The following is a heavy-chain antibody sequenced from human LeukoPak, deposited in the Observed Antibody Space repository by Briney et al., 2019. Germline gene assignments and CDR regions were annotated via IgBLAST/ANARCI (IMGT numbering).Heavy chain of an antibody. Sequence: PSETLSLTCTVSGGSISSYYWSWIRQPPGKGLEWIGYIYYSGSTNYNPSLKSRVTISVDTSKNQFSLKLSSVTAADTAVYYCARDRGGSSSWPYYYYYYYMDAWGKGTTVTVSS. CDR1: GGSISSYY. CDR3: ARDRGGSSSWPYYYYYYYMDA. D-gene: IGHD6-13*01. CDR2: IYYSGST. V-gene: IGHV4-59*01. J-gene: IGHJ6*03.